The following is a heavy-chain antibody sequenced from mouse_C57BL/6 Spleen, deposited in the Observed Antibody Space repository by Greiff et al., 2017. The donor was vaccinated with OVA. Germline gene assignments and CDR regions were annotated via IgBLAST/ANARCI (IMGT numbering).Heavy chain of an antibody. CDR1: GFTFSSYA. D-gene: IGHD2-3*01. Sequence: DVQLVESGEGLVKPGGSLKLSCAASGFTFSSYAMSWVRQTPEKRLEWVAYISSGGDYIYYADTVKGRFTISRDNARNTLYLQMSSLKSEDTAMYYCTREDGYYYAMDYWGQGTSVTVSS. CDR2: ISSGGDYI. V-gene: IGHV5-9-1*02. J-gene: IGHJ4*01. CDR3: TREDGYYYAMDY.